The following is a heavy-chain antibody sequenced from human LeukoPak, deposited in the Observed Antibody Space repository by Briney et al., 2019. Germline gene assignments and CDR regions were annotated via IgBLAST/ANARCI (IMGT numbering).Heavy chain of an antibody. CDR1: GGSISSYY. J-gene: IGHJ3*02. CDR3: AREAAKDAFDI. Sequence: SETLSLTCTVSGGSISSYYWSWIRQPPGKGLEWIGYIYYSGSTNYNPSLKSRVTISVDTSKNQFSLKQSSVTAADTAVYYCAREAAKDAFDIWGQGTMVTVSS. D-gene: IGHD2-15*01. V-gene: IGHV4-59*01. CDR2: IYYSGST.